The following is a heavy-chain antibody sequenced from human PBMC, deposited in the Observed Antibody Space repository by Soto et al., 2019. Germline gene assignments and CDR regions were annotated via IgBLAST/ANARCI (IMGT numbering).Heavy chain of an antibody. CDR1: GGTFSSYA. J-gene: IGHJ6*02. D-gene: IGHD2-15*01. V-gene: IGHV1-69*06. CDR3: ASCPVVAAQPYYYGMDV. CDR2: IIPIFGTA. Sequence: QVQLVQSGAEVKKPGSSVKVSCKASGGTFSSYAISWVRQAPGQGLEWMGGIIPIFGTANYAQKFQGRVTITADNSTSTANMELSSLRSEDTDVYYSASCPVVAAQPYYYGMDVWGQGTTVTVSS.